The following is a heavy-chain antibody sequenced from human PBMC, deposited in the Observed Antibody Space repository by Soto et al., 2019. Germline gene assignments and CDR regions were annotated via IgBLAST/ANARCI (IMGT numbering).Heavy chain of an antibody. Sequence: EVQLVESGGGLVKPGGSLRLSCAASGFTFSSYSMNWVRQAPGKGLEWVSSISSSSSYIYYADSVKGRFTISRDNAKNSLYLQMNSLRAEDTAVYYCARCDGIPYGDYAVDYWGQGTLVTVSS. V-gene: IGHV3-21*01. CDR2: ISSSSSYI. CDR1: GFTFSSYS. J-gene: IGHJ4*02. CDR3: ARCDGIPYGDYAVDY. D-gene: IGHD4-17*01.